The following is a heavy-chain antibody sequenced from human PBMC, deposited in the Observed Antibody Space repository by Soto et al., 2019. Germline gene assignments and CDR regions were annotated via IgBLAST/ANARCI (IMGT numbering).Heavy chain of an antibody. CDR2: GFYTGST. J-gene: IGHJ4*02. D-gene: IGHD3-10*01. Sequence: QVQLQESGPGLVKPSETLSLTCTVSGGSVNSGAYYWSWIRQPPGKGLEWIGYGFYTGSTNYNPSLKSRVHISLGTAKNQFSLILNPVTAADTAVYYCATGRYSYCSEYWGQGTLVTVSS. CDR1: GGSVNSGAYY. CDR3: ATGRYSYCSEY. V-gene: IGHV4-61*08.